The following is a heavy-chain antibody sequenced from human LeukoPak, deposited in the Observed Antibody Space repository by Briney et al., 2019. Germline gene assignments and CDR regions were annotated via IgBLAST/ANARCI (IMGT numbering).Heavy chain of an antibody. CDR3: AKGMGYSYGFFDY. D-gene: IGHD5-18*01. Sequence: GGSLRLSCAASGFTFSSYAMSWVRQAPGEGLKWVSAISGSGGSTDYADSVKGRFTISRDNSKNTLYLQMNSLRAEDTAVYYCAKGMGYSYGFFDYWGQGTLVTVSS. CDR1: GFTFSSYA. V-gene: IGHV3-23*01. J-gene: IGHJ4*02. CDR2: ISGSGGST.